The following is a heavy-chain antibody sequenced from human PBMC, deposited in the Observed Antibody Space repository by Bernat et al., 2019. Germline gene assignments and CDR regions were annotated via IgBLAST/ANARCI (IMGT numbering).Heavy chain of an antibody. CDR2: ISGSCGST. CDR1: GFTFSSYA. CDR3: AKDLARYSSSSYAFDI. J-gene: IGHJ3*02. D-gene: IGHD6-6*01. V-gene: IGHV3-23*01. Sequence: EVQLLESGGGLVQPGGSLRLSCAASGFTFSSYAMSWVRQAPGKGLEWVSAISGSCGSTYYADSVKGRFTISRDNSKNTLYLQMNSLRAEDTAVYYCAKDLARYSSSSYAFDIWGQGTMVTVSS.